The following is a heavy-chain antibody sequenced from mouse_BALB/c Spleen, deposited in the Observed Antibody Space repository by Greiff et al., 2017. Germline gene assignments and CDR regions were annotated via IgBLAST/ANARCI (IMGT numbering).Heavy chain of an antibody. CDR2: ISSGGSYT. CDR3: ARPGSSYTYYFDY. V-gene: IGHV5-6*01. D-gene: IGHD1-1*01. J-gene: IGHJ2*01. Sequence: EVQGVESGGDLVKPGGSLKLSCAASGFTFSSYGMSWVRQTPDKRLEWVATISSGGSYTYYPDSVKGRFTISRDNAKNTLYLQMSSLKSEDTAMYYCARPGSSYTYYFDYWGQGTTLTVSS. CDR1: GFTFSSYG.